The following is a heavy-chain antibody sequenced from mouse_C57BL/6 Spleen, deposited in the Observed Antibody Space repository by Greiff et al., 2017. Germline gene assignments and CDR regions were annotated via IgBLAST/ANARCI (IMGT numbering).Heavy chain of an antibody. CDR1: GFSLTSYG. CDR2: IWSGGSK. Sequence: VQLQQSGPGLVQPSQSLSITCTASGFSLTSYGVHWVRQSPGKGLEWLGVIWSGGSKDYNAAFISRLSISKDNTKSQVFFKMNSLQADDTAIYYCARNWDDYGEVYFDYWGQGTTLTVSS. V-gene: IGHV2-2*01. CDR3: ARNWDDYGEVYFDY. J-gene: IGHJ2*01. D-gene: IGHD2-4*01.